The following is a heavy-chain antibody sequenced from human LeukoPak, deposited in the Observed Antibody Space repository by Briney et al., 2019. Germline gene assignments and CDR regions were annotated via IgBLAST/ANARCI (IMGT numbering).Heavy chain of an antibody. V-gene: IGHV3-21*01. CDR3: AREMGANIDY. Sequence: GGSLRLSCAASGFTFSSYSMNWVRQAPGKGLEWVSSISSSSYIYYADSVKGRFTIPRDNAKNSLYLQMNSLRAEDTAVYHCAREMGANIDYWGQGTLVTVSS. J-gene: IGHJ4*02. CDR2: ISSSSYI. CDR1: GFTFSSYS. D-gene: IGHD4/OR15-4a*01.